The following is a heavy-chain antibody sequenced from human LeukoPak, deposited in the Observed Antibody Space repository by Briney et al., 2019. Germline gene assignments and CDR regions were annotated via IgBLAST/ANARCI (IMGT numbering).Heavy chain of an antibody. CDR1: RFTFSSYA. Sequence: GGSLRLSCAASRFTFSSYAMHWVRQAPGKGLEWVAGISHDGTYEYQADSVKGRFTISRDNSKSTLYLQMNNLRVEDTAIYYCARDRITVPGMGAFQHWGQGTLVTVSS. J-gene: IGHJ1*01. D-gene: IGHD6-19*01. V-gene: IGHV3-30*04. CDR2: ISHDGTYE. CDR3: ARDRITVPGMGAFQH.